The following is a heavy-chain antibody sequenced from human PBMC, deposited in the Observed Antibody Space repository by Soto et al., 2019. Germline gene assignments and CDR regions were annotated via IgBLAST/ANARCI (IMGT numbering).Heavy chain of an antibody. Sequence: QVQMVQSGAEVKKPGSSVKVSCKASGGTFSSYAISWVRQAPGQGLEWMGGIIPIFGTANYAQKFQGRGTITADESTSTSYMELSSLRSEDTAVYYCARGLSDGDNWFDHWCQGTLVTVSS. CDR2: IIPIFGTA. V-gene: IGHV1-69*01. CDR3: ARGLSDGDNWFDH. CDR1: GGTFSSYA. J-gene: IGHJ5*02. D-gene: IGHD4-17*01.